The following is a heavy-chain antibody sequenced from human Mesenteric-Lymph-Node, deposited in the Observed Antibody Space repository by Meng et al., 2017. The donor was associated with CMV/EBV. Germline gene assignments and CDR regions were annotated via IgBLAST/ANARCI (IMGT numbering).Heavy chain of an antibody. CDR2: IKQDESEK. D-gene: IGHD2-2*02. V-gene: IGHV3-7*01. Sequence: GESLKISCAASGFTFSSYWMSWVRQAPGKGLEWVANIKQDESEKYYVASVKGRFTISRDNAKNSLYLQMNSLRAEDTAVYYCATCRTSCYRGGWFDPWGQGTLVTVSS. CDR3: ATCRTSCYRGGWFDP. J-gene: IGHJ5*02. CDR1: GFTFSSYW.